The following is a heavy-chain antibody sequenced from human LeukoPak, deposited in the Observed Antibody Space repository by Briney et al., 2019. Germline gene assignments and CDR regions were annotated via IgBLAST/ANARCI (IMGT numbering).Heavy chain of an antibody. D-gene: IGHD2-15*01. V-gene: IGHV1-2*02. CDR1: GYTFTGYY. Sequence: GASVKVSCKASGYTFTGYYMHWVRQAPGQGLEWMGWINPNSGGTNYAQKFQGRVSMTRDTSISTAYMELSRLRSDDTAVYDCARGPYCSGGSCYPNYYYYYMDVWGKGTTVTVSS. J-gene: IGHJ6*03. CDR2: INPNSGGT. CDR3: ARGPYCSGGSCYPNYYYYYMDV.